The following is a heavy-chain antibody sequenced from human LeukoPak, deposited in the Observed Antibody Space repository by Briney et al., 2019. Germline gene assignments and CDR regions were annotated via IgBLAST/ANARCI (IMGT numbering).Heavy chain of an antibody. J-gene: IGHJ4*02. CDR3: AKGGSPVFYGSGRFDY. Sequence: GGSLRLSCAASGFTFSNYGMSWVRQAPGRGLEWVSTITGSGTNTDYADSVKGRFTISRDNSKNTLYLQMISLRGDDTAVYYCAKGGSPVFYGSGRFDYWGQGTLVTVSS. V-gene: IGHV3-23*01. CDR2: ITGSGTNT. D-gene: IGHD3-10*01. CDR1: GFTFSNYG.